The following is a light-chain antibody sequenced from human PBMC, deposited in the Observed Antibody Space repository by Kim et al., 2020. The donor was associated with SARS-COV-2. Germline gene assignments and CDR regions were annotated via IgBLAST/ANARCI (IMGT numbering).Light chain of an antibody. CDR2: EVS. J-gene: IGLJ2*01. CDR1: SSYVGSSNL. V-gene: IGLV2-23*02. CDR3: CSYAGSSTFVV. Sequence: QSITISCTGTSSYVGSSNLVSWYQQHPGKAPKLMIYEVSKRPSGVSNRFSGSKSGNTASLTISGLQAEDEADYYCCSYAGSSTFVVFGGGTQLTVL.